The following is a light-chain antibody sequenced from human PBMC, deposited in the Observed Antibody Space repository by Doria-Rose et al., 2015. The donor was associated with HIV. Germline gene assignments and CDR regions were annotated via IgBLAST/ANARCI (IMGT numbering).Light chain of an antibody. CDR3: SSYATSGTLIV. Sequence: QSVLIQPASVSGSPGQSITISCTGTSSDIGGHNYVSWYQHHPGKAPKLIIYEVSNRPSGVSHRFSGSKSGNTASLTISGLQAEDEADYYCSSYATSGTLIVFGTGTKVTVL. CDR2: EVS. CDR1: SSDIGGHNY. J-gene: IGLJ1*01. V-gene: IGLV2-14*01.